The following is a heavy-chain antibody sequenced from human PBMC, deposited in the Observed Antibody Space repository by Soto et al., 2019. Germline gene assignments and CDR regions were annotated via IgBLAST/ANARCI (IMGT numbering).Heavy chain of an antibody. Sequence: QVQLVESGGGVVQPGRSLRLSCAASGFTFSSYGMHWVRQAPGKGLEWVAVIWYDGSNKYYADSVKGRFTISRDNSKNTLYLQMNSLRAEDTAVYYCARGPADFWSGDYYSYMDVWGKGTTVTVSS. J-gene: IGHJ6*03. D-gene: IGHD3-3*01. CDR2: IWYDGSNK. CDR3: ARGPADFWSGDYYSYMDV. CDR1: GFTFSSYG. V-gene: IGHV3-33*01.